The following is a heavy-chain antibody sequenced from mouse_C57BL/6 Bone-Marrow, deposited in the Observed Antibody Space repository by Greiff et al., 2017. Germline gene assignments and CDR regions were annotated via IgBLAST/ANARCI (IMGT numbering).Heavy chain of an antibody. CDR1: GFTFSDYG. D-gene: IGHD2-2*01. V-gene: IGHV5-17*01. CDR3: ARGWLPAWFAY. J-gene: IGHJ3*01. CDR2: ISSGSSTI. Sequence: DVKLVESGGGLVKPGGSLKLSCAASGFTFSDYGMHWVRQAPEKGLEWVAYISSGSSTIDYEDKVKGRFTISRDNAKNTLCLQMTSLRSEDTAMYYCARGWLPAWFAYWGQGTLVTVSA.